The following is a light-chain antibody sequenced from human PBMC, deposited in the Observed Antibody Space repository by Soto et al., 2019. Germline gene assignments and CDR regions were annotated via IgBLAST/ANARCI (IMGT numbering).Light chain of an antibody. V-gene: IGKV3-15*01. J-gene: IGKJ1*01. CDR2: HAS. CDR3: QQYNYWPPCP. CDR1: QSVNIY. Sequence: EIVMTQSPVTLSVSPGERATLSCRASQSVNIYVAWYQQKPGQSPRLLIYHASTRATGIPARFIGSGSGTEFTLTISSLQSEDFAVYYCQQYNYWPPCPFGQGTRVEIK.